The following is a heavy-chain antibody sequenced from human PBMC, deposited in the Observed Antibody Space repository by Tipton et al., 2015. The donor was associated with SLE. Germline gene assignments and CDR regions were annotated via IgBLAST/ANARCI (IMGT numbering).Heavy chain of an antibody. V-gene: IGHV4-59*01. CDR3: ARELMVVRGLSRRDAFDI. CDR2: KYYSGGT. Sequence: LRLSCTVSDGSIGSDYWTWIRQPPGKGLEWIGYKYYSGGTNSNPSLRSRVTMSIDMSKNQFSLTLSSVTAADTAVYYCARELMVVRGLSRRDAFDIWGQGAMVTVSS. D-gene: IGHD3-10*01. CDR1: DGSIGSDY. J-gene: IGHJ3*02.